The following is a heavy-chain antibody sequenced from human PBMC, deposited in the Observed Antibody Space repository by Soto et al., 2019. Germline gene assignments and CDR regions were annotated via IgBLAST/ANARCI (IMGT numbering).Heavy chain of an antibody. CDR3: ARGGEDRGDYYDSSGYYYYYYGMDV. CDR2: INHSGST. J-gene: IGHJ6*02. CDR1: GGSFSGYY. D-gene: IGHD3-22*01. V-gene: IGHV4-34*01. Sequence: PSETLSLTCAVYGGSFSGYYWSWIRQPPGKGLEWFGEINHSGSTNYNPSLKSRVTISVDTSKNQFSLKLSSVTAADTAVYYCARGGEDRGDYYDSSGYYYYYYGMDVWGQGTTVT.